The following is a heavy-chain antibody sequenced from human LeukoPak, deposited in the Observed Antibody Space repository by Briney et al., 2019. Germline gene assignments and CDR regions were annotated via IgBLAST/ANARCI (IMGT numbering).Heavy chain of an antibody. CDR1: GGTFSSYA. CDR3: ARAQRYSGSYYTHYYYYGLDV. Sequence: ASVKVSCKASGGTFSSYAISWVRQAPGKGLEWMGGIIPIFGTANYAQKFQGRVTITADESTSTAYMELSSLRSEDTAVYYCARAQRYSGSYYTHYYYYGLDVWGQGTKVTVSS. CDR2: IIPIFGTA. V-gene: IGHV1-69*13. D-gene: IGHD1-26*01. J-gene: IGHJ6*02.